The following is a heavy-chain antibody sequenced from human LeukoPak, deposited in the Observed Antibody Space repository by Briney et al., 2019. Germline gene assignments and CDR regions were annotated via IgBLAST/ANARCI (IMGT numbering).Heavy chain of an antibody. CDR3: ARNVSRADVVISANSPSNWFDP. D-gene: IGHD2-2*01. V-gene: IGHV4-38-2*01. Sequence: SETLSLNCDVSGDSLTNGDYWAWIRQSPGKGLEWIGSVYHSGSTHYNPSLKSRLIISVDTSKNQFSLNLNTLTAADTAIYYCARNVSRADVVISANSPSNWFDPWGQGVLVTVSS. CDR1: GDSLTNGDY. J-gene: IGHJ5*02. CDR2: VYHSGST.